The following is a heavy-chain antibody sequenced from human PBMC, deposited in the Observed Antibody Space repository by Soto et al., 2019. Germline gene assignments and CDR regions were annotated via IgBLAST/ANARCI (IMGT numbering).Heavy chain of an antibody. Sequence: SETLSLTCTVSGGSISSSSYYWGWIRQPPGKGLEWIGSIYYSGSTYYNPSLKSRVTISVDTSKNQFSLKLSSVTAADTAVYYCARHREDIVVVVAATRLNYFDYWGQGTLVTVSS. CDR3: ARHREDIVVVVAATRLNYFDY. CDR1: GGSISSSSYY. D-gene: IGHD2-15*01. CDR2: IYYSGST. J-gene: IGHJ4*02. V-gene: IGHV4-39*01.